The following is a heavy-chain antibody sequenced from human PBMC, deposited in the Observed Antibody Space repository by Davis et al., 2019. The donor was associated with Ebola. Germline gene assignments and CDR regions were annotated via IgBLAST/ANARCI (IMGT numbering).Heavy chain of an antibody. Sequence: MPSETLSLTCTVSGGSISSYYWSWIRQPPGKGLEWIGEINHSGSTNYNPSLKSRVTISVDTSKNQFSLKLSSVTAADTAVYYCARLNHGGNSAPFDYWGQGTLVTVSS. CDR2: INHSGST. CDR3: ARLNHGGNSAPFDY. J-gene: IGHJ4*02. D-gene: IGHD4-23*01. V-gene: IGHV4-59*08. CDR1: GGSISSYY.